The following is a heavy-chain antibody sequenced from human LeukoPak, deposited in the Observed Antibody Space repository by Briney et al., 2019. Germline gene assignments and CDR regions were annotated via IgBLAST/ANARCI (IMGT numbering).Heavy chain of an antibody. V-gene: IGHV3-48*03. Sequence: PGGSLRLSCAASGFTFSNYEMNWVRQAPGKGLEWVSYISSSGSTIYYADSVKGRFTISRDNAKNSLYLQMNSLRAEDTAVYYCARVPITIFGVVILGCMDVWGQGTTVTVSS. D-gene: IGHD3-3*01. CDR1: GFTFSNYE. J-gene: IGHJ6*02. CDR2: ISSSGSTI. CDR3: ARVPITIFGVVILGCMDV.